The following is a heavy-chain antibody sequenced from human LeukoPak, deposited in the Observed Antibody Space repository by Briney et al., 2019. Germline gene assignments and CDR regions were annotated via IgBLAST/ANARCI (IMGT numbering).Heavy chain of an antibody. J-gene: IGHJ3*02. D-gene: IGHD3-9*01. CDR1: GGSISSGDYY. CDR2: IYYSGST. Sequence: PSETPSLTCTVSGGSISSGDYYWSWIRQPPGKGLEWIGYIYYSGSTYYNPSLKSRVTISVDTSKNQFSLKLSSVTAADTAVYYCASILSDYDAFDIWGQGTMVTVSS. CDR3: ASILSDYDAFDI. V-gene: IGHV4-30-4*01.